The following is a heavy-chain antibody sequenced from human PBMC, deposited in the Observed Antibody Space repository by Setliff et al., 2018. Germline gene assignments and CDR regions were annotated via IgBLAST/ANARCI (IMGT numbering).Heavy chain of an antibody. CDR2: INHSGST. V-gene: IGHV4-34*01. D-gene: IGHD4-17*01. J-gene: IGHJ3*02. Sequence: SETLSLTCAVYGGSFSGYYWSWIRQPPGKGLEWIGEINHSGSTNYNPSLKSRVTISVDTSKNQFSLKLSSVTAADTAVYYCARLSRMTTKRDDAFDIWGQGTMVNVSS. CDR1: GGSFSGYY. CDR3: ARLSRMTTKRDDAFDI.